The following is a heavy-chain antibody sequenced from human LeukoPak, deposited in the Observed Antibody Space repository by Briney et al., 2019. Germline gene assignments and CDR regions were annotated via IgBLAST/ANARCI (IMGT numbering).Heavy chain of an antibody. Sequence: PGGSLRLSCAASGFTFSSYSMNWVRQAPGKGLEWVSSISSSSSYIYYADSVKGRFTISRDNAKNSLYLQMNSLRAEDTAVYYCARDSLGRYCSSTSCYTDYWGQGTLVTVSS. CDR3: ARDSLGRYCSSTSCYTDY. D-gene: IGHD2-2*02. CDR1: GFTFSSYS. CDR2: ISSSSSYI. J-gene: IGHJ4*02. V-gene: IGHV3-21*01.